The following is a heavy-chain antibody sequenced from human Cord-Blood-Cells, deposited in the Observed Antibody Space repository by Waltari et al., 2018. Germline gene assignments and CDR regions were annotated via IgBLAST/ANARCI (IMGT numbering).Heavy chain of an antibody. D-gene: IGHD6-6*01. CDR3: ARGIAARPRGYYYYYYMDV. V-gene: IGHV1-69*09. CDR2: IIPILGIA. J-gene: IGHJ6*03. CDR1: GGTFSSYA. Sequence: QVQLVQSGAEVKKPGSSVKVSCKASGGTFSSYAISWVRQAPGQGLEWMGRIIPILGIANYAQKVQGRVTITADKSTSTAYMELSSLRSEDTAVYYCARGIAARPRGYYYYYYMDVWGKGTTVTVSS.